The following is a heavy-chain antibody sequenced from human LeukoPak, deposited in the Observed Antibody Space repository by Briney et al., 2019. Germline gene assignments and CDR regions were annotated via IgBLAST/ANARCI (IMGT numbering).Heavy chain of an antibody. D-gene: IGHD3-22*01. J-gene: IGHJ4*02. V-gene: IGHV4-4*02. CDR3: ATDTSAYYSGYFVH. Sequence: SETLSLTCDVSGGSISTSTWWSWVRQSPGKGLEWIGEIYHSGSTNYNPSLKSRITISVDKSKNQFSLKLSSVTAADTAVYYCATDTSAYYSGYFVHWGQGALVTVSS. CDR1: GGSISTSTW. CDR2: IYHSGST.